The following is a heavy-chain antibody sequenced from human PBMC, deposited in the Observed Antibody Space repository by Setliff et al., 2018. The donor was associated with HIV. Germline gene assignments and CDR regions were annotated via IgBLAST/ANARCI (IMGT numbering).Heavy chain of an antibody. V-gene: IGHV4-39*01. CDR3: ARHSPTHCSGTSCYDNWFDP. CDR2: IYYSGST. CDR1: GGPISTTSYY. Sequence: TSETLSLTCTVSGGPISTTSYYWGWIRQPPGKGLEWIGSIYYSGSTDYNPSLKSRVTISVDTSKNQFSLKLSSVTAADTAVYYCARHSPTHCSGTSCYDNWFDPWGQGTLVTVSS. D-gene: IGHD2-2*01. J-gene: IGHJ5*02.